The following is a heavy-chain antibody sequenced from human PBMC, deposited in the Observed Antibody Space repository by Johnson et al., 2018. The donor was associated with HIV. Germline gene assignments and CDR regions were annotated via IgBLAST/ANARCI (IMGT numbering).Heavy chain of an antibody. D-gene: IGHD3-22*01. CDR3: ASHYDSSVVDAFDI. CDR2: INSDGSST. V-gene: IGHV3-74*02. CDR1: GFTFSSYW. J-gene: IGHJ3*02. Sequence: VQLVESGGGLVKPGGSLRLSCAASGFTFSSYWMHWVRQAPGKGLVWVSRINSDGSSTSYADSVKGRFTISRDNAKNTLYLQMNSLRAEDTAVYYCASHYDSSVVDAFDIWGQGTKVTVSS.